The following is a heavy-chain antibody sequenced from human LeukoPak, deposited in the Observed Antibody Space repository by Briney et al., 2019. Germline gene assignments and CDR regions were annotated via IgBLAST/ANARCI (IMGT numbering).Heavy chain of an antibody. V-gene: IGHV4-59*01. Sequence: SEALSLTCSVSGASFSTNYWSWIRQPPGRGLEWIGYVFDSGSTNYNPSLKSRVTISVDTSTKQFSLRLSSVTAADTAVYYCARLYQQSKWKYYYYYMDVWGKGTAVTVSS. J-gene: IGHJ6*03. CDR2: VFDSGST. CDR1: GASFSTNY. D-gene: IGHD1-1*01. CDR3: ARLYQQSKWKYYYYYMDV.